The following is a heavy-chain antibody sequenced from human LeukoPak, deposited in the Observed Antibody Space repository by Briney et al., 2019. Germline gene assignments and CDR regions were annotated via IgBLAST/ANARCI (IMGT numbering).Heavy chain of an antibody. D-gene: IGHD2-2*01. Sequence: GGSLRLSCAASGFTFSSYWMHWVRQAPGKGLVWVSRINSDGSSTGYADSVKGRFTISRDNAKNTLYLQMNSLRAEDTAVYYCAGDHYYICSSTSCYDSNWFDPWGQGTLVTVSS. J-gene: IGHJ5*02. CDR2: INSDGSST. CDR3: AGDHYYICSSTSCYDSNWFDP. CDR1: GFTFSSYW. V-gene: IGHV3-74*01.